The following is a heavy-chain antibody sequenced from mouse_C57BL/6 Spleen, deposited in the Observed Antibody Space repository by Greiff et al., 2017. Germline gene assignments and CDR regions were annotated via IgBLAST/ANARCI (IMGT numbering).Heavy chain of an antibody. CDR2: IYPGSGST. Sequence: QVQLQQPGAELVKPGASVKMSCKASGYTFTSYWITWVKQRPGQGLEWIGDIYPGSGSTNYNEKFKSKATLTVDKSSSTAYMQLSSLTSEDSAVYYCARSHGSSHWYFDVWGTGTTVTVSS. J-gene: IGHJ1*03. V-gene: IGHV1-55*01. CDR3: ARSHGSSHWYFDV. CDR1: GYTFTSYW. D-gene: IGHD1-1*01.